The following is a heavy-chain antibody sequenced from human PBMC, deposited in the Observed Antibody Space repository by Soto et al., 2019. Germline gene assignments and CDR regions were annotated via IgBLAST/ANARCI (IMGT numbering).Heavy chain of an antibody. J-gene: IGHJ4*02. CDR2: ISAYNGNT. Sequence: GASVKVSCKASGYTFTSYGISWVRQAPGQGLEWMGWISAYNGNTNYAQKLQGRVTMSTDTSTSSAYMELSSLRSDDTAVYYCACVDCGYSCQYLVDFWGQGTLVTVSS. V-gene: IGHV1-18*01. D-gene: IGHD6-13*01. CDR1: GYTFTSYG. CDR3: ACVDCGYSCQYLVDF.